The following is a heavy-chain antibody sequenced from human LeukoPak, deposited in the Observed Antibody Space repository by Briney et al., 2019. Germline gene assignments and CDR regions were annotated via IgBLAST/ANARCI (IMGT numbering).Heavy chain of an antibody. CDR2: IYSGGST. CDR3: ARDRIWYFDL. J-gene: IGHJ2*01. V-gene: IGHV3-53*01. Sequence: GGSLRLSCAASGFTVSSNYMSWVRQTPGKGLEWVSVIYSGGSTYYADSVKGRFTISRDNSKNTLYLQMNSLRAEDTAVYYCARDRIWYFDLWGRGTLVTVSS. CDR1: GFTVSSNY.